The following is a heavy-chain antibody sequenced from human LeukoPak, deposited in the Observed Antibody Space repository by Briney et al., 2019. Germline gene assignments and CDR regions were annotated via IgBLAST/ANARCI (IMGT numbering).Heavy chain of an antibody. Sequence: GGSLRLSRAASRLTFSELNFGAGCQAPGKGLEWISYISSVASDTSYEHSVKGRFTISRDNAKSSLYLQMNSLRSADTGVCFCARRQMGSYYGNFDLWGQGILVTVSS. D-gene: IGHD2-21*01. CDR2: ISSVASDT. CDR3: ARRQMGSYYGNFDL. V-gene: IGHV3-11*03. J-gene: IGHJ4*02. CDR1: RLTFSELN.